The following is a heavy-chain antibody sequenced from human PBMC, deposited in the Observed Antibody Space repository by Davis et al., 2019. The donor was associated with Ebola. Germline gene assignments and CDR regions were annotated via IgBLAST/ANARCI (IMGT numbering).Heavy chain of an antibody. V-gene: IGHV3-64D*06. D-gene: IGHD6-6*01. Sequence: GESLKISCAASGFTFSSYGMHWVRQAPGKGLEYVSAISSNGGSTYYADSVKGRFTISRDNSKNTLYLQMSSLRAEDTAVYYCVTGGAARRGGDYWGQGTLVTVSS. J-gene: IGHJ4*02. CDR3: VTGGAARRGGDY. CDR1: GFTFSSYG. CDR2: ISSNGGST.